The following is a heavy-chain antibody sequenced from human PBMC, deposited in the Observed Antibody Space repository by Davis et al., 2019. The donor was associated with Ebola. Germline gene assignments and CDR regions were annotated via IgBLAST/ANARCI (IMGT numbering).Heavy chain of an antibody. CDR1: GGSFSGYY. Sequence: MPSETLSLTCAVYGGSFSGYYWSWIRQPPGKGLERIGEINHSGSTNYNPSLKSRVTISVDTSKNQFSLKLSSVTAADTAVYYCARVRIAAAGNNWFDPWGQGTLVTVSS. CDR3: ARVRIAAAGNNWFDP. CDR2: INHSGST. D-gene: IGHD6-13*01. V-gene: IGHV4-34*01. J-gene: IGHJ5*02.